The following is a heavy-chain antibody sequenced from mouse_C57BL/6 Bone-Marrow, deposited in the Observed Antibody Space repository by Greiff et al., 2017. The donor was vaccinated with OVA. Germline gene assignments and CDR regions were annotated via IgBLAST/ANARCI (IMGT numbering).Heavy chain of an antibody. CDR1: GYTFTDYY. V-gene: IGHV1-76*01. D-gene: IGHD1-1*01. Sequence: VQLQQSGAELVRPGASVKLSCKASGYTFTDYYINWVKQRPGQGLEWIARIYPGSGNTYYNEKFKGKATLTAEKSSSTAYMQLSSLTSEDSAVYFCARTLYYGSRHYFDYWGQGTTLTVSS. CDR3: ARTLYYGSRHYFDY. J-gene: IGHJ2*01. CDR2: IYPGSGNT.